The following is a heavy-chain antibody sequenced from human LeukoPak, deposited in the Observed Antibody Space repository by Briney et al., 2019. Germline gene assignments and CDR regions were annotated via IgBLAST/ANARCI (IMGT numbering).Heavy chain of an antibody. D-gene: IGHD3-10*01. CDR3: ARDDGSGTYYPPYNCFDP. Sequence: SVKLSCKASGGTFSSYAISWVRQAPGQGLEWMGRIIPIFGTANYAQKLQGGVTITTDESTSTPSIEMSSRRAEDTAVYYCARDDGSGTYYPPYNCFDPWGQGTLVTVSS. J-gene: IGHJ5*02. V-gene: IGHV1-69*05. CDR1: GGTFSSYA. CDR2: IIPIFGTA.